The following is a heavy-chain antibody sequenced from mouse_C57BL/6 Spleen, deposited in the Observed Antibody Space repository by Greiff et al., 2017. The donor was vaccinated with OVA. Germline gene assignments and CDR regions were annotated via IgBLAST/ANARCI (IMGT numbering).Heavy chain of an antibody. CDR1: GYSITSGYY. V-gene: IGHV3-6*01. Sequence: EVQVVESGPGLVKPSQSLSLTCSVTGYSITSGYYWNWIRQFPGNKLEWMGYISYDGSNNYNPSLKNRISITRDTSKNQFFLKLNSVTTEDTATYYCARGGYYGNYDYWGQGTTLTVSS. D-gene: IGHD2-1*01. J-gene: IGHJ2*01. CDR2: ISYDGSN. CDR3: ARGGYYGNYDY.